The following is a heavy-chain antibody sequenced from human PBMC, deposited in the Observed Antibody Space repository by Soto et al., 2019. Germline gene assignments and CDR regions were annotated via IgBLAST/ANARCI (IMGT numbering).Heavy chain of an antibody. J-gene: IGHJ4*02. V-gene: IGHV2-5*02. CDR2: ICWDDDE. D-gene: IGHD5-18*01. CDR1: GFSLSTRRVG. CDR3: AHRPRGYSYHFDS. Sequence: QITLKASGPTLVKPTQTLTLTCTFSGFSLSTRRVGVGWIRQPPGKALEWLALICWDDDEGYSPSLKSRLTITKHTSKNQVVFTRTSMEPLDTATYYCAHRPRGYSYHFDSWGQATPVTVSS.